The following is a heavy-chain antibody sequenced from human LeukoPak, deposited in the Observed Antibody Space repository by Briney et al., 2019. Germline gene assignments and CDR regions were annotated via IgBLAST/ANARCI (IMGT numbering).Heavy chain of an antibody. CDR3: ATGLWAYDSSGYYFWFDP. V-gene: IGHV1-24*01. D-gene: IGHD3-22*01. Sequence: ASVKVSCKVSGYTLTELSMHWVRQAPGKGLEWMGGFDPGGGETIYAQKFQGRVTMTEDTSTDTAYMELSSLRSEDTAVYYCATGLWAYDSSGYYFWFDPWGQGTLVTVSS. CDR2: FDPGGGET. CDR1: GYTLTELS. J-gene: IGHJ5*02.